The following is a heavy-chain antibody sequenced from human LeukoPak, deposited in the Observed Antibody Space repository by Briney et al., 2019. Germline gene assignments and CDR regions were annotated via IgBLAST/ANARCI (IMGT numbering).Heavy chain of an antibody. J-gene: IGHJ6*03. Sequence: GGSLRLSCAASGFRFDDYGMSWVRHVPGKGLEWVSGTNWDGAGTGYADSVKGRFTISRDNVKNFLYLQMNSLRVEDTALYFCGRVYCSTTSCYDYYDYYMDVWGKGTTVTVSS. CDR1: GFRFDDYG. D-gene: IGHD2-2*01. CDR2: TNWDGAGT. CDR3: GRVYCSTTSCYDYYDYYMDV. V-gene: IGHV3-20*04.